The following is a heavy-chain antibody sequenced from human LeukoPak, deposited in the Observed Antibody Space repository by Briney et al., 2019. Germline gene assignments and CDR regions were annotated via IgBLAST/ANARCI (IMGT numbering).Heavy chain of an antibody. CDR1: GFTFSNAW. D-gene: IGHD1-26*01. V-gene: IGHV3-23*01. CDR3: AKSYSGSYDNYVDY. Sequence: PGGSLRLSCAASGFTFSNAWMNWVRQAPGKGLEWVSAISGSGGSTYYADSVKGRFTISRDNSKNTLYLQMNSLRAEDTALYYCAKSYSGSYDNYVDYWGQGTLVIVSS. CDR2: ISGSGGST. J-gene: IGHJ4*02.